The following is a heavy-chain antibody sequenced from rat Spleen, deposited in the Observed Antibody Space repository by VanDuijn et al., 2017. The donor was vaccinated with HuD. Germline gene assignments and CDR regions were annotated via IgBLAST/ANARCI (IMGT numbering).Heavy chain of an antibody. CDR3: ARRYDFDY. CDR1: GFAFSDFF. CDR2: ITNTGGST. V-gene: IGHV5-25*01. Sequence: EARLVESDGGLVQPGGSLKLSCAASGFAFSDFFMAWVRQAPAKGLEWVASITNTGGSTYYPDSVKGRFTISRDNAKSTLYLQMDSLRSEDTATYYCARRYDFDYWGQGVMVTVSS. D-gene: IGHD1-11*01. J-gene: IGHJ2*01.